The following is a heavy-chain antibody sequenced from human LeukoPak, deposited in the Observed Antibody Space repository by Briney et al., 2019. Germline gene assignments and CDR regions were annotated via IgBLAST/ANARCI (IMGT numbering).Heavy chain of an antibody. D-gene: IGHD2-2*01. J-gene: IGHJ4*02. CDR2: INPNSGGT. Sequence: GASVKVSCKASGYTFTGYYMHWVRQAPGQGLEWMGRINPNSGGTNYAQKFQGRVTMTRDTSISTAYMELSRLRSDDTAVYYCARARRGYCSSTSCPEMVEAATPVYYFDYWGQGTLVTVSS. CDR1: GYTFTGYY. CDR3: ARARRGYCSSTSCPEMVEAATPVYYFDY. V-gene: IGHV1-2*06.